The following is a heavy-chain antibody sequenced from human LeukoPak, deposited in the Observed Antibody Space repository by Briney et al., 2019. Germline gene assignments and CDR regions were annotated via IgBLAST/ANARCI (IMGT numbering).Heavy chain of an antibody. Sequence: GGSLRLSCAASGFTFSSYGMHWVRQAPGKGLEWVAVIWYDGSNKYYADSVKGRFTISRDNSKNTLYLQMNSLRAEDTAVYYCARAIVPYGDYLDYFDYWGQGTLVTVSS. CDR2: IWYDGSNK. CDR3: ARAIVPYGDYLDYFDY. V-gene: IGHV3-33*01. J-gene: IGHJ4*02. CDR1: GFTFSSYG. D-gene: IGHD4-17*01.